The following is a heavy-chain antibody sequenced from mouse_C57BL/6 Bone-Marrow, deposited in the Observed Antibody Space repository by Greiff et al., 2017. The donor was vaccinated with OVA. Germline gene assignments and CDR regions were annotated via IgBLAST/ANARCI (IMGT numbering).Heavy chain of an antibody. D-gene: IGHD1-1*01. CDR2: IYPGNSDT. CDR1: GYTFTSYW. Sequence: VQLQQSGTVLARPGASVKMSCKTSGYTFTSYWMHWVKQRPGQGLEWIGAIYPGNSDTSYNQKFKGKAKLTAVTSASTAYMELSSLTNEDSAVYYCTRADYYGSSYSDYWGQGTTLTVSS. J-gene: IGHJ2*01. V-gene: IGHV1-5*01. CDR3: TRADYYGSSYSDY.